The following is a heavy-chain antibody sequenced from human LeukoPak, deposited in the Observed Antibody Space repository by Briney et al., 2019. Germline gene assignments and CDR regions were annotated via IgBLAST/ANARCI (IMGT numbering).Heavy chain of an antibody. Sequence: GGSLRLSCAASGFTFSSYSMNWVRRAPGKGLEWVSSISSSSSYIYYADSVKGRFTISRDNAKNSLYLQMNSLRAEDTAVYYCARDLGMATIDWGQGTLVTVSS. J-gene: IGHJ4*02. CDR1: GFTFSSYS. D-gene: IGHD5-24*01. V-gene: IGHV3-21*01. CDR3: ARDLGMATID. CDR2: ISSSSSYI.